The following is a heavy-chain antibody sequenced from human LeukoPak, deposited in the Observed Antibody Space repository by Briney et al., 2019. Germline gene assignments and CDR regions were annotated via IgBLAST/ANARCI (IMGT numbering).Heavy chain of an antibody. D-gene: IGHD4-17*01. J-gene: IGHJ4*02. CDR1: GFTFSSYA. Sequence: PGGSLRLSCAASGFTFSSYAMSWVRQAPGKGLEWVSAISGSGGSTYYADSVKGRFTISRDNSKNTLYLQMNSLRAEDTAVYYCAKAPKVFYGDYEWDYFDYWGQGTLVTVCS. CDR2: ISGSGGST. V-gene: IGHV3-23*01. CDR3: AKAPKVFYGDYEWDYFDY.